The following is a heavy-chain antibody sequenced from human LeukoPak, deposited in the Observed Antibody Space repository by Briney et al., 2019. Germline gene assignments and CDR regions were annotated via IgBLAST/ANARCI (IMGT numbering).Heavy chain of an antibody. CDR1: GGSISSYY. D-gene: IGHD3-22*01. Sequence: PSETLSLTCTVSGGSISSYYWSWIRQPPGKGLEWIGYIYYSGSTNYNPSLKSRVTISVDTSKNQFSLKLSSVTAADTAVYYCARHAGITMIVVVIPTTWFDPWGQGTLVTVSS. CDR3: ARHAGITMIVVVIPTTWFDP. J-gene: IGHJ5*02. CDR2: IYYSGST. V-gene: IGHV4-59*08.